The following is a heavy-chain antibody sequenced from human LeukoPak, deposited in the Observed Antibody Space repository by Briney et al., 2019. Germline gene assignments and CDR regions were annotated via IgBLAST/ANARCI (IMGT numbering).Heavy chain of an antibody. CDR2: INHSGST. D-gene: IGHD6-6*01. Sequence: SETLSLTCAVYGGSFSGYYWSWIRQPPGKGLEWIGEINHSGSTNYNPSLKSRVTISVDTSKNQFSLKLSSVTAADTAVYYCARPIAARQRYNWFDPWGQGTLVTVSS. J-gene: IGHJ5*02. V-gene: IGHV4-34*01. CDR1: GGSFSGYY. CDR3: ARPIAARQRYNWFDP.